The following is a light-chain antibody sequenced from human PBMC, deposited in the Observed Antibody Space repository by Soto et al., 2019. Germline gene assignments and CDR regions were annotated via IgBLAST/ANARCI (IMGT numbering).Light chain of an antibody. CDR3: QQRNIWPPVT. Sequence: DIVLTQSPATLSLSPGERATLSCRASPSVTNFLAWYQQKPGQAPRLLIYGAFNRATGIPARFSGSGSGTDFTLTISSLEPEDSAIYYCQQRNIWPPVTFGQGTRLDIK. CDR2: GAF. V-gene: IGKV3-11*01. J-gene: IGKJ5*01. CDR1: PSVTNF.